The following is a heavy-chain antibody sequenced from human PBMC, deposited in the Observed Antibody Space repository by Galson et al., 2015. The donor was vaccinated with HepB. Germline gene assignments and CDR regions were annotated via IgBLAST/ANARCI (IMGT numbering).Heavy chain of an antibody. CDR1: GFTFSSYS. CDR2: ISSSSSYI. D-gene: IGHD6-6*01. CDR3: ARWQPIAARITGEDYYYGMDV. V-gene: IGHV3-21*01. J-gene: IGHJ6*02. Sequence: SLRLSCAASGFTFSSYSMNWVRQAPGKGLEWVSSISSSSSYIYYADSVKGRFTISRDNAKNSLYLQMNSLRAEDTAVYYCARWQPIAARITGEDYYYGMDVWGQGTTVTVSS.